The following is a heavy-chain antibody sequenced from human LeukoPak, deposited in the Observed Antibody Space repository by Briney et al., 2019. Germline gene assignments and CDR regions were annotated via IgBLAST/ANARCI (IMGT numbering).Heavy chain of an antibody. CDR2: IWYDGSNK. D-gene: IGHD3-10*01. Sequence: PGGSLRLSCAASGFTFSSYGMHWVRQAPGKGLEWVAVIWYDGSNKYYADSVKGRFTISRDNSKNTLYLQMNSLRAEDTAVYYCARDRGGDAFDIWGQGTMVTVPS. CDR1: GFTFSSYG. CDR3: ARDRGGDAFDI. J-gene: IGHJ3*02. V-gene: IGHV3-33*01.